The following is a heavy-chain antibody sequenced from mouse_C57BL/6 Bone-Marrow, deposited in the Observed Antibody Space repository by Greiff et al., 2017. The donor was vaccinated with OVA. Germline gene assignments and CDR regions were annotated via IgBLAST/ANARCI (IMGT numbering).Heavy chain of an antibody. CDR1: GYTFTDYY. J-gene: IGHJ3*01. Sequence: VQLQQSGPVLVKPGASVKMSCKASGYTFTDYYMNWVKQSHGKSLEWIGVINPYNGGTSYNQKFKGKATLTVDKSSSTAYMELNSLTSEDSAVYYCASCYYSLFYWGQGTLVTVSA. V-gene: IGHV1-19*01. CDR2: INPYNGGT. CDR3: ASCYYSLFY. D-gene: IGHD2-12*01.